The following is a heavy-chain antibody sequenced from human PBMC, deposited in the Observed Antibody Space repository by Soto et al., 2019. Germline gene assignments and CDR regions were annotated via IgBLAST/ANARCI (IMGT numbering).Heavy chain of an antibody. J-gene: IGHJ4*02. Sequence: QVQLVESGGGVVQPGRSLRLSCAASGFYYSAYGMHWVRQAPGTGLELVALLSFDASKKYYADSVKGRFTISRDTSRNTLYLQMNSLRVEDTAVYYCRVGVADWGQGTRVTVSS. CDR2: LSFDASKK. V-gene: IGHV3-30*03. D-gene: IGHD1-26*01. CDR3: RVGVAD. CDR1: GFYYSAYG.